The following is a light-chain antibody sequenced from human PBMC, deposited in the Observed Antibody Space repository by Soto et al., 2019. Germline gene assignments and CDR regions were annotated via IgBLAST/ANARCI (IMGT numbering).Light chain of an antibody. Sequence: AIRMTPSPSSFSASTGARVTITCRASQGISSYLAWYQQKPGKAPKLLIYAASTLQSGVPSRFSGSGSGTDFTLTISCLQSEDFATYYCQQYNSYSPLTFGGGTKVDIK. J-gene: IGKJ4*01. CDR2: AAS. CDR3: QQYNSYSPLT. V-gene: IGKV1-8*01. CDR1: QGISSY.